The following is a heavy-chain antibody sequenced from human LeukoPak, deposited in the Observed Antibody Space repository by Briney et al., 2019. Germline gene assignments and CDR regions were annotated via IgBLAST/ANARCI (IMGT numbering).Heavy chain of an antibody. J-gene: IGHJ5*02. CDR1: GYTFTEYY. Sequence: ASVKVSCKASGYTFTEYYMHWMRQAPGQGLEWMGRINPDTGDTKYAQMFQGRVILTTDTSMTTAYMELSSLRSDDTAAYYCVRLGSSHWFDPWGQGTLVTVSS. D-gene: IGHD7-27*01. CDR3: VRLGSSHWFDP. CDR2: INPDTGDT. V-gene: IGHV1-2*06.